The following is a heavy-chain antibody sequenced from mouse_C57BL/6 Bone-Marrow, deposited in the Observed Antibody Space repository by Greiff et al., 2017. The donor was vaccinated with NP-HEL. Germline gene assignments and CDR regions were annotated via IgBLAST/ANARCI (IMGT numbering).Heavy chain of an antibody. J-gene: IGHJ1*03. CDR1: GFTFSDYG. CDR3: AREGKLGYWYFDV. CDR2: ISSGSSTI. V-gene: IGHV5-17*01. D-gene: IGHD4-1*01. Sequence: EVMLVESGGGLVKPGGSLKLSCAASGFTFSDYGMHWVRQAPEKGLEWVAYISSGSSTIYYADTVKGRFTISRDNAKNTLFLQMTSLRSEDTAMYYCAREGKLGYWYFDVWGTGTTVTVSS.